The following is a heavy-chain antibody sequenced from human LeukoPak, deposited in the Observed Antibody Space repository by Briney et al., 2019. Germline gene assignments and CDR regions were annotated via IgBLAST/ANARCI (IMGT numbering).Heavy chain of an antibody. D-gene: IGHD4-17*01. V-gene: IGHV1-69*13. CDR3: ARTGLYGDSPFDY. Sequence: SVTVSCKASGGTFSSYAISWVRQAPGQGLDWMGGIIPIFGTANYAQKFQGRVTITADESTSTAYMELSSLRSEDTAVYYCARTGLYGDSPFDYWGQGTLVTVSS. CDR2: IIPIFGTA. J-gene: IGHJ4*02. CDR1: GGTFSSYA.